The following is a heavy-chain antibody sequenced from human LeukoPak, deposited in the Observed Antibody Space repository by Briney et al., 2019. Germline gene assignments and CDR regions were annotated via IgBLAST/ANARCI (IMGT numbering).Heavy chain of an antibody. CDR1: GGSLSNYY. V-gene: IGHV4-34*01. J-gene: IGHJ5*02. D-gene: IGHD3-10*01. Sequence: NPSETLSLTCAVYGGSLSNYYWSWIRQPPGKGLEWMGEINHSGSTKYNPSLKGRVTISVAMSKNQFSLELTSVTAADMAVYYGARGPASGSTFAWFDPWGQGTLVTVSS. CDR3: ARGPASGSTFAWFDP. CDR2: INHSGST.